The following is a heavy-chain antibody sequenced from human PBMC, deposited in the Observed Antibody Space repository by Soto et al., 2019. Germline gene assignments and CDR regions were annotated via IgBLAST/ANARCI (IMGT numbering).Heavy chain of an antibody. J-gene: IGHJ5*02. V-gene: IGHV4-59*01. CDR1: GGSISSYY. D-gene: IGHD2-2*01. CDR3: ARGPGYCSSTSCYVLDFWSGYIIKGNWFDP. Sequence: SETLSLTCTVSGGSISSYYWSWIRQPPGKGLEWIGYIYYSGSTNYNPSLKSRVTISVDTSKNQFSLKLSSVTAAETAVYYCARGPGYCSSTSCYVLDFWSGYIIKGNWFDPWGQGTLVTVSS. CDR2: IYYSGST.